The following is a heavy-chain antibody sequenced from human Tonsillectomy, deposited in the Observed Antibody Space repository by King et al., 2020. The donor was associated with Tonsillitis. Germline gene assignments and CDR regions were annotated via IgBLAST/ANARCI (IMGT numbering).Heavy chain of an antibody. CDR1: GYSFTNYW. CDR2: IDPSDSYT. CDR3: ARHWGQWFGELLV. J-gene: IGHJ4*02. D-gene: IGHD3-10*01. Sequence: QLVQSGAEVKKPGESLRISCEGSGYSFTNYWISWVRQMPGKGLEWMGRIDPSDSYTNYSPSFQGHVTISSDKSISTAYLQWSSLKASDTAMYYCARHWGQWFGELLVWGQGTLVTVSS. V-gene: IGHV5-10-1*03.